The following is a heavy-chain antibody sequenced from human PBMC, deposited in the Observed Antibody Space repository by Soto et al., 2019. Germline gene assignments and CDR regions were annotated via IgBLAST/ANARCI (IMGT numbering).Heavy chain of an antibody. J-gene: IGHJ6*03. D-gene: IGHD3-3*01. CDR1: GFTFSSYW. V-gene: IGHV3-7*01. CDR2: IKQDGSEK. Sequence: GGSLRLSCAASGFTFSSYWMSWVRQAPGKGLEWVANIKQDGSEKYYVDSVKGRFTISRDNAKNSLYLQMNGLRAEDTAVYYCARDQKNYDFWSGYKPNYYYYYMDVWGKGTTVTVSS. CDR3: ARDQKNYDFWSGYKPNYYYYYMDV.